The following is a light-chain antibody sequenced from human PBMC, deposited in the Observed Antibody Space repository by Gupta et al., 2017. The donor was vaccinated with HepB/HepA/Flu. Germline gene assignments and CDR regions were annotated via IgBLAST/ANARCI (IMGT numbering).Light chain of an antibody. CDR3: QQRSNWPLT. CDR1: QSVSSY. J-gene: IGKJ4*01. CDR2: DAS. V-gene: IGKV3-11*01. Sequence: ELVLPQSPAPLSLSPGERATLSCRARQSVSSYLAWYQQKPGQAPRLLIYDASNRATGIPARFSGSGSGTDFTLTISSLEPEDFAVYYCQQRSNWPLTFGGGTKVEIK.